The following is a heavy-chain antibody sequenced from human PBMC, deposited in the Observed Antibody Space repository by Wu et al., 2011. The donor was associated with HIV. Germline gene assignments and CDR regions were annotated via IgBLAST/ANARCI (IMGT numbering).Heavy chain of an antibody. CDR3: ARELYGRLGEYDYYGMDV. J-gene: IGHJ6*02. V-gene: IGHV1-46*01. Sequence: QVQLVQSGAEVKKPGASVKVSCKASGYTFTTYYIHWVRQAHGQGLEWVGVINPSDNRVSYAQRFQGRVTMTRDTSTNTVYMELDSLKSEDTAVYFCARELYGRLGEYDYYGMDVVGPRDHGHRLL. D-gene: IGHD3-10*01. CDR2: INPSDNRV. CDR1: GYTFTTYY.